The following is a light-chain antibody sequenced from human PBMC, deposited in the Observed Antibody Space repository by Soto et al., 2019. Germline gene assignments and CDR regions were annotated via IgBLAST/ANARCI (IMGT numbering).Light chain of an antibody. CDR1: SSNIGSNT. CDR2: TNN. J-gene: IGLJ3*02. CDR3: AAWDDSLNGGV. Sequence: QSVLTQPPSAYGTPGQRVTISCSGSSSNIGSNTVNWYQQLPGTAPKLLIYTNNQRPSGVPDRFSGSKSGTSASLAISGLQSEDEADYYCAAWDDSLNGGVFGGGTKVTVL. V-gene: IGLV1-44*01.